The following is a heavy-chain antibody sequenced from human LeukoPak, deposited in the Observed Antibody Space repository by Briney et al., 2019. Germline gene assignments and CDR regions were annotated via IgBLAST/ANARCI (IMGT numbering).Heavy chain of an antibody. V-gene: IGHV4-31*03. CDR3: ARSRDGYMGDY. D-gene: IGHD5-24*01. J-gene: IGHJ4*02. CDR2: LYYSGST. Sequence: PSQTLSLTRTVSGGSISSGGYYWSWIRQHPGKGLEWIGYLYYSGSTYYNPSLKSRVTISVDTSKNQFSLKLSSVTAADTAVYYCARSRDGYMGDYWGQGTLVTVSS. CDR1: GGSISSGGYY.